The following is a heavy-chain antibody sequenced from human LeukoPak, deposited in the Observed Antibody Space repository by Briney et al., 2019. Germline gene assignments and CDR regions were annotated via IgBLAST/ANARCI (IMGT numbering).Heavy chain of an antibody. D-gene: IGHD3-22*01. V-gene: IGHV1-69*13. CDR2: IIPIFGTA. J-gene: IGHJ4*02. CDR3: ARVREGYYYDSSGYYYFDY. Sequence: SVKVSCKASGGTFSSYAISWVRQAPGQGLEWMGGIIPIFGTANYAQKFQGRVTITADESTSTAYMELSSLRSEDTAVYYCARVREGYYYDSSGYYYFDYWGQGTLVTVSS. CDR1: GGTFSSYA.